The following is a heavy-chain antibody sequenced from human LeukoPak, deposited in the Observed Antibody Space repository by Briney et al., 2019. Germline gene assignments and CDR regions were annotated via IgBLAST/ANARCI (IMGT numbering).Heavy chain of an antibody. CDR2: ISAYNGNT. Sequence: GASVKVSCKASGYTFTSYGISWVRQAPGQGLEWMGWISAYNGNTNYAQKLQGRVTMNTDTSTSTAYMELRRRRSDDTAVYYCARPVASSDTLDYWGQGTLVTVSS. CDR3: ARPVASSDTLDY. D-gene: IGHD5-12*01. V-gene: IGHV1-18*01. J-gene: IGHJ4*02. CDR1: GYTFTSYG.